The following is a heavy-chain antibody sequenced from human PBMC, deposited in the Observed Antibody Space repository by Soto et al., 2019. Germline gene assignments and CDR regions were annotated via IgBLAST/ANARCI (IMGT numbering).Heavy chain of an antibody. V-gene: IGHV3-72*01. CDR2: SRDKPQGYST. J-gene: IGHJ4*02. CDR3: VRATYFSDSSGYTRCLDY. Sequence: PGGSLGLSCAGSGFTVKNHYIDWVRQAPGKGLEWVGRSRDKPQGYSTAYAASVKGRFTTSRDESKNSAYLQMNSLKTEDTAVYYCVRATYFSDSSGYTRCLDYWGQGTLVTVSS. D-gene: IGHD3-22*01. CDR1: GFTVKNHY.